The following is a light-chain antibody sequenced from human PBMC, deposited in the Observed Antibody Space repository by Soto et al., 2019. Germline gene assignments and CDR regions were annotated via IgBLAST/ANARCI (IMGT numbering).Light chain of an antibody. J-gene: IGKJ1*01. V-gene: IGKV1-5*03. Sequence: DIQMTKSPSTLSASVGDRVTITCRASQSISSWLAWYQQKPGQAPKLLIYKATRLESGVPSRFSVSGSGTEFTITISSLQPDDFATYDCQQYNSLWTFGQGPKMEIK. CDR2: KAT. CDR3: QQYNSLWT. CDR1: QSISSW.